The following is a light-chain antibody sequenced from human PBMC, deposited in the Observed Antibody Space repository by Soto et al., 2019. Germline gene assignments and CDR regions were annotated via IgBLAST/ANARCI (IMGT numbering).Light chain of an antibody. Sequence: EIVMTQSPATLSVSPGERATLSCRASQSVSSNLAWYQQKPGQAPSLLIYGASTRATSIPARFSGSGSGTEFTLTICSLQSEDFADYYCQQYNNWPALTVGGGTKVEIK. CDR3: QQYNNWPALT. V-gene: IGKV3-15*01. CDR2: GAS. CDR1: QSVSSN. J-gene: IGKJ4*01.